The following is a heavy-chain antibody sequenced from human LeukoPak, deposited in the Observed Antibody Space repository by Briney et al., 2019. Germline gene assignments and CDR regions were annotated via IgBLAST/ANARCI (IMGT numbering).Heavy chain of an antibody. CDR2: INPNSGGT. Sequence: ASVKVSCKASGYTFTGYYMHWVRQAPGQGLEWMGWINPNSGGTNYAQKFQGRVTMTRDTSISTAYMGLSRLRSDDTAVYYCARTSVAPREWLSFDYWGQGTLVTVSS. D-gene: IGHD3-3*01. V-gene: IGHV1-2*02. CDR1: GYTFTGYY. J-gene: IGHJ4*02. CDR3: ARTSVAPREWLSFDY.